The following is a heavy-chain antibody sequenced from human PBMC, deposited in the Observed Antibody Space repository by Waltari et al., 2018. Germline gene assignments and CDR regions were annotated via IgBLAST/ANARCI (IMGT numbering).Heavy chain of an antibody. Sequence: EVQLVQSGGGLVQPGGSLRLSCSVSGSTPRGYSMHWVRQAPGKGLEYVSGISDSGTTYYAESVKGRFTISRDTSKNSLDLHMTSLTVEDTAVYFCVKDGGVGVRHFNQWGQGTLVTVYS. V-gene: IGHV3-64D*06. CDR1: GSTPRGYS. CDR2: ISDSGTT. D-gene: IGHD1-26*01. CDR3: VKDGGVGVRHFNQ. J-gene: IGHJ1*01.